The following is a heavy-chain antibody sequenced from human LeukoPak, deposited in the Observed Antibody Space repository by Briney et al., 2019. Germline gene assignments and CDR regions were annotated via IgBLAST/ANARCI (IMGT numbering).Heavy chain of an antibody. J-gene: IGHJ4*02. CDR1: GFTFSTYW. Sequence: GGSLRLSCAASGFTFSTYWMSWVRQGAGKGLEWVANIKQDGSEKYYVDSVKGRFTISRDNAKNSLYLQMNSLRAEDTAVYYCLRDGGVAVAGTADYWGQGTLVTVSS. D-gene: IGHD6-19*01. CDR3: LRDGGVAVAGTADY. V-gene: IGHV3-7*01. CDR2: IKQDGSEK.